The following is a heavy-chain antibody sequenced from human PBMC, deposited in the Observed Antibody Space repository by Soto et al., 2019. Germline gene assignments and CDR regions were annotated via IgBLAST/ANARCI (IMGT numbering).Heavy chain of an antibody. D-gene: IGHD3-3*01. CDR2: IYYSGSP. CDR3: ARYYDFESFFYY. CDR1: GGSISSSSYY. V-gene: IGHV4-39*01. Sequence: QLQLQESGPGLVKPSETLSLTCTVSGGSISSSSYYWGWISQPPGKGLEWIGRIYYSGSPYHNPLLNDRVSISVDTSKTQFSLKLRSVTAADTAVYYCARYYDFESFFYYWGQGNLVTVSS. J-gene: IGHJ4*02.